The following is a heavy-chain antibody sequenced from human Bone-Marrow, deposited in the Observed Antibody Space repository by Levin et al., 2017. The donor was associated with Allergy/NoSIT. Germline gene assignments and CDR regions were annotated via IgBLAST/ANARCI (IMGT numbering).Heavy chain of an antibody. CDR1: GDSITSFR. D-gene: IGHD6-19*01. J-gene: IGHJ4*02. Sequence: SQTLSLTCTVSGDSITSFRWSWIRQSPGKGLEWIGYIYYSGSTIYNPSLTSRVTISIDTSKNQFSLKLSSVTAADTAIYYCARAPYSNGHYYYFDYWGQGTLVTVSS. V-gene: IGHV4-59*01. CDR2: IYYSGST. CDR3: ARAPYSNGHYYYFDY.